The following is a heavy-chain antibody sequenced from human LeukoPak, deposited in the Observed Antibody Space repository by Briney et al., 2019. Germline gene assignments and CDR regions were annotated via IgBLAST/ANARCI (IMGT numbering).Heavy chain of an antibody. J-gene: IGHJ4*02. V-gene: IGHV3-53*01. D-gene: IGHD3-10*01. Sequence: GGSLRLSCAASGFTVSSNYMSCVRQAPGRGLEWVSVIYSGGSTYYADSVKGRFTISRDNSKNTLYLQMNSLRAEDTAVYYCARDGGSGSYYRFDYWGQGTLVTVSS. CDR3: ARDGGSGSYYRFDY. CDR2: IYSGGST. CDR1: GFTVSSNY.